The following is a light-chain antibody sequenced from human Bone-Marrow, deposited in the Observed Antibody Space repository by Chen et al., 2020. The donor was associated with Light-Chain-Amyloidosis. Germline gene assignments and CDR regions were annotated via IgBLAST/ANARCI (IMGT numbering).Light chain of an antibody. J-gene: IGKJ1*01. CDR2: WAS. CDR1: QSVLYSSNNQNS. Sequence: DIVMTQSPDSLAVSLGERATINCKSSQSVLYSSNNQNSLAWYQQKPGQPPKLLIYWASTRESGVPDRFSGSGSGTDFTLTISSLQSEDVAVYYCQQYYSAPWALGQGTKVEIK. V-gene: IGKV4-1*01. CDR3: QQYYSAPWA.